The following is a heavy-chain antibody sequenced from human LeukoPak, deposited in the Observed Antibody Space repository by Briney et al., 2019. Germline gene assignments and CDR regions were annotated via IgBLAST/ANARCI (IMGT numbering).Heavy chain of an antibody. CDR3: ASGFGGDCYSEFDD. V-gene: IGHV1-18*01. CDR1: GYTFTSYG. Sequence: GASVKVSCKASGYTFTSYGISWVRQAPGQGLEWMGWISAYNGNTNYAQKLQGRVTMTTDTSTSTAYMELRSLRSDDTAVYYCASGFGGDCYSEFDDWGQRTLVTVPS. J-gene: IGHJ4*02. CDR2: ISAYNGNT. D-gene: IGHD2-21*01.